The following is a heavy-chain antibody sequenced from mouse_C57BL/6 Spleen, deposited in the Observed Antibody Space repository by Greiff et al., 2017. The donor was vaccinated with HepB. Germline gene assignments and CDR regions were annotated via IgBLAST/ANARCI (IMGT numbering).Heavy chain of an antibody. V-gene: IGHV5-17*01. D-gene: IGHD2-3*01. J-gene: IGHJ4*01. CDR2: ISSGSSTI. CDR1: GFTFSDYG. Sequence: EVHLVESGGGLVKPGGSLKLSCAASGFTFSDYGMHWVRQAPEKGLEWVAYISSGSSTIYYADTVKGRFTISRDNAKSTLFLQMTSLRSEDTAMYYCARRDNDGYYVNAMDYWGQGTSVTVSS. CDR3: ARRDNDGYYVNAMDY.